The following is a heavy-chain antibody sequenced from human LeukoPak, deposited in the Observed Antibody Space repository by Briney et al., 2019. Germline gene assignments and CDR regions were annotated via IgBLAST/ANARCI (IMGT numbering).Heavy chain of an antibody. D-gene: IGHD6-19*01. CDR3: VNQISGWVY. V-gene: IGHV3-64D*06. Sequence: GGSLRLSCSASGFTFSSLTMHWVRQAPGKGLEYVSAISSNGGNTNYADSVKGRFTISRDNSKNTLYLQMSSLRAEDTAVYYCVNQISGWVYWGQGTLVTVSS. CDR1: GFTFSSLT. CDR2: ISSNGGNT. J-gene: IGHJ4*02.